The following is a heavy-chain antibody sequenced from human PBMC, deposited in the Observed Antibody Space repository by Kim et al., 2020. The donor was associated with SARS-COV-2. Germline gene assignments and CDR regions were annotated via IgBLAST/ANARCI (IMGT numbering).Heavy chain of an antibody. V-gene: IGHV3-15*01. J-gene: IGHJ4*02. CDR1: GFTFTSAR. CDR2: IKSKVDGGTK. Sequence: GGSLRLSCAASGFTFTSARMNWVRQAPGKGLEWVGRIKSKVDGGTKDYAATVKGRFTISRDDSPNNLNLQMNSLKIEDTGIYYCTRHEPFRDYWGQGTLVTVSS. CDR3: TRHEPFRDY.